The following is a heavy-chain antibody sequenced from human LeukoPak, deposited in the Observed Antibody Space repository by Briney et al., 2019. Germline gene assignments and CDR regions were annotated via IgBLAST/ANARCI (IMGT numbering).Heavy chain of an antibody. CDR1: GGSISSSSYY. CDR3: SRTLGYCSGGSCYPSYWYFDL. Sequence: SETLSLTCTVSGGSISSSSYYWGWIRQPPGKGLEWIGSIYYSGCTYYNPSLKSRVTISVDTSKNQFSLKLSSVTAADTAVYYCSRTLGYCSGGSCYPSYWYFDLWGRGPLGPGSS. D-gene: IGHD2-15*01. V-gene: IGHV4-39*07. CDR2: IYYSGCT. J-gene: IGHJ2*01.